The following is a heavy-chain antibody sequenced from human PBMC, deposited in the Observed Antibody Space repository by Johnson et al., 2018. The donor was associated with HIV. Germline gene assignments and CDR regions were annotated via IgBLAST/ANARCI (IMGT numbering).Heavy chain of an antibody. Sequence: VQLVESGGGVVQPGKSLTLSCVGSGLSFSNFGIHWVRQAPGKGPEWVANIKQDGSEKYYADSVKGRFTISRDNSKNTLYLQMNSLRAEDTAVYYCAKGPNGQLDDAFHIWGQGTMVTVSS. CDR1: GLSFSNFG. J-gene: IGHJ3*02. CDR2: IKQDGSEK. CDR3: AKGPNGQLDDAFHI. V-gene: IGHV3-33*06. D-gene: IGHD6-6*01.